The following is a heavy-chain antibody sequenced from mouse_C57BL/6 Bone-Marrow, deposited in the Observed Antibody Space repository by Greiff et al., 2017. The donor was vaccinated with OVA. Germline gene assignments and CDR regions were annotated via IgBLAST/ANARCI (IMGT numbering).Heavy chain of an antibody. D-gene: IGHD1-1*01. CDR2: ISSGGDYI. J-gene: IGHJ1*03. CDR3: TRDVYYYGSSYWYFDV. V-gene: IGHV5-9-1*02. Sequence: DVQLVESGEGLVKPGGSLKLSCAASGFTFSSYAMSWVRQTPEKRLEWVAYISSGGDYIYYADTVKGRFTISRDNARNTLYLQMSSLKSEDTAMYYCTRDVYYYGSSYWYFDVWGTGTTVTVSS. CDR1: GFTFSSYA.